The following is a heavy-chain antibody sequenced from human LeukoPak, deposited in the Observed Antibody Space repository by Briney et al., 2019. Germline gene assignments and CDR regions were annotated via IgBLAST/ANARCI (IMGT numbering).Heavy chain of an antibody. CDR3: AKGKYYYGSGFFFHYYYGMDV. J-gene: IGHJ6*02. CDR2: IIPIFGTA. V-gene: IGHV1-69*13. CDR1: GGTFSSYA. Sequence: GASVKVSCKASGGTFSSYAISWVRQAPGQGLEWMGGIIPIFGTANYAQKFQGRVTITADESTSTAYMELSSLRSEDTAVYYCAKGKYYYGSGFFFHYYYGMDVWGQGTTVTVSS. D-gene: IGHD3-10*01.